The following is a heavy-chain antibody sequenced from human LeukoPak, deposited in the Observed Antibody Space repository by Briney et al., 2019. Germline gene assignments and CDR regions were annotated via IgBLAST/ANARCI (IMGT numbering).Heavy chain of an antibody. CDR2: IYRDGSS. J-gene: IGHJ4*02. CDR3: ARSFYDILIGYYQYFDY. V-gene: IGHV3-66*01. Sequence: GGSLRLSCVASGLSVSSNYMSWVRQAPGKGLEWVSVIYRDGSSYYAESVKGRFTISRDNSRNTLYIQMNSLRAEDTAVYYCARSFYDILIGYYQYFDYWGQGTLVTVSS. CDR1: GLSVSSNY. D-gene: IGHD3-9*01.